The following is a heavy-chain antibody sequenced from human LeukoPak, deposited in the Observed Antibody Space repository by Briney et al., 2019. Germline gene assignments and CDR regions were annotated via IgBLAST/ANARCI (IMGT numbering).Heavy chain of an antibody. D-gene: IGHD1-26*01. V-gene: IGHV4-34*01. Sequence: KPSETLSLTCAVYGESFSGYFWTWIRQPPGKGLEWIGEVNYGGSTSYNPSLKSRVTISEDTSKNQFSLKLSSVTAAGTAVYYCARRRSGSYYRGYDAFDIWGQGTMVTVSS. J-gene: IGHJ3*02. CDR1: GESFSGYF. CDR3: ARRRSGSYYRGYDAFDI. CDR2: VNYGGST.